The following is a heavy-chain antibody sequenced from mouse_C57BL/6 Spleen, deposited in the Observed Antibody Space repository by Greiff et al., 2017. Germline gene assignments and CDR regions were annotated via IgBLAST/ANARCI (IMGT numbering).Heavy chain of an antibody. Sequence: QVQLKESGPELVKPGASVKISCKASGYAFSSSWMNWVKQRPGKGLEWIGRIYPGDGDTNYNGKFKGKATLTADKSSSTAYMQLSSLTSEDSAVYFCARWDFSLGGFAYWGQGTLVTVSA. CDR2: IYPGDGDT. J-gene: IGHJ3*01. CDR3: ARWDFSLGGFAY. D-gene: IGHD3-3*01. V-gene: IGHV1-82*01. CDR1: GYAFSSSW.